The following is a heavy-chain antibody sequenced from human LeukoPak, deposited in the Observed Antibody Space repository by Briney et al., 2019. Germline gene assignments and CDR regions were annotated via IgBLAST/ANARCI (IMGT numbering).Heavy chain of an antibody. J-gene: IGHJ4*02. V-gene: IGHV3-23*01. Sequence: GGSLRLSCAASGFTFSSYAMSWVRQAPGKGLEWVSAISGSGGTTYYADSVKGRFTIPRDNSKNTLYLQMNSLRAEDTAVYYCAKDNQKTGIVVVTPDYWGQGTLVTVSS. CDR1: GFTFSSYA. CDR2: ISGSGGTT. CDR3: AKDNQKTGIVVVTPDY. D-gene: IGHD3-22*01.